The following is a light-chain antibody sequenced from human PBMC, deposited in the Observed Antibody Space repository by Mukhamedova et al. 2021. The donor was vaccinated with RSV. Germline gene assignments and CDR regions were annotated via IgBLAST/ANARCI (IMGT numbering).Light chain of an antibody. J-gene: IGKJ1*01. V-gene: IGKV1-5*03. CDR2: KAS. Sequence: WYQRRVHGKAPKLLICKASSLEDEVPSRFSGSGSGTEFTLTISSLQPDDFATYYCQQYNSYAWTFGQGTRVEIK. CDR3: QQYNSYAWT.